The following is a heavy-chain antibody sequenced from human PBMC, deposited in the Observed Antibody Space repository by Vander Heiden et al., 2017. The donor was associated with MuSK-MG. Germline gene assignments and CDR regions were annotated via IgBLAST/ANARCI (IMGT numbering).Heavy chain of an antibody. Sequence: EVQLVESGGDLVQPGGSLRLSCAASGFTFSTHNMNWVRQAPGKGLEWVSYISSTSTTIYYADSVKGRFTISRDNDKNSLYLQMNSLRAEDTAVYYCARDGHSYGYELDVWGKGTTVTVSS. CDR3: ARDGHSYGYELDV. CDR2: ISSTSTTI. D-gene: IGHD5-18*01. J-gene: IGHJ6*04. CDR1: GFTFSTHN. V-gene: IGHV3-48*01.